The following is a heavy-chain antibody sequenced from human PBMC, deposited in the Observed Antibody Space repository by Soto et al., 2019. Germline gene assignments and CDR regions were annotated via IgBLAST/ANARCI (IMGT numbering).Heavy chain of an antibody. Sequence: QVQLVQSGPEVRKPGDSVTVSCKTSEFTFSGSAVQWVRQIRGQGLEWIGWIVVGSGKAKYAPKFQQRVTISRDKSTNTAYLEVNSLRHGDTAIYYCTVDTYGPDYWGQGTLVTVSS. CDR2: IVVGSGKA. D-gene: IGHD2-8*01. CDR1: EFTFSGSA. CDR3: TVDTYGPDY. V-gene: IGHV1-58*01. J-gene: IGHJ4*02.